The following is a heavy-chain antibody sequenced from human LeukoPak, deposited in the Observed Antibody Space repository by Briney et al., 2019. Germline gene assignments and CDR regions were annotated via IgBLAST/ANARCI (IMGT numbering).Heavy chain of an antibody. D-gene: IGHD2-21*01. CDR2: INPNSGGT. CDR3: ARYCGGDCYSGFDY. CDR1: GYTFTGYY. V-gene: IGHV1-2*02. Sequence: ASVKVSCKASGYTFTGYYMHWVRQAPGQGLEWMGWINPNSGGTNYAQKFQGRVTMTRDTSISTAYMELSRLRSDDTAVYYCARYCGGDCYSGFDYWGQGTLVTVSS. J-gene: IGHJ4*02.